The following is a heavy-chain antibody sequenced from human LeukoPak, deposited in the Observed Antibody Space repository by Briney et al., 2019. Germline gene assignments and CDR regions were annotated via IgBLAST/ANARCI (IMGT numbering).Heavy chain of an antibody. CDR1: GFGFSNFW. V-gene: IGHV3-74*01. CDR2: IKTDGSIT. J-gene: IGHJ4*02. CDR3: TREADPAFSASSSPDF. D-gene: IGHD6-6*01. Sequence: GGSLRLSCAASGFGFSNFWMHWVRQAPGKGLEWVSRIKTDGSITAYADSVKGRFTISRDNAKNTLYLHMNSLKGEDTATYFCTREADPAFSASSSPDFWDQGTPVTVS.